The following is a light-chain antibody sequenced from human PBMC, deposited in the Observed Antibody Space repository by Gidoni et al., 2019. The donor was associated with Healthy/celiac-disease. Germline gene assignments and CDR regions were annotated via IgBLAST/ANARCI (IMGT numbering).Light chain of an antibody. Sequence: EIVLTQSPGTLSLSTGESATLSCRASQGVSSTYLAWYQQKPGQAPRLLIYGASRRAAGIPDRFSGSGSGTDFTLTISRLEPEDFAVYYCQQYGSSPLWTFGQGTRVEIK. CDR3: QQYGSSPLWT. CDR2: GAS. V-gene: IGKV3-20*01. CDR1: QGVSSTY. J-gene: IGKJ1*01.